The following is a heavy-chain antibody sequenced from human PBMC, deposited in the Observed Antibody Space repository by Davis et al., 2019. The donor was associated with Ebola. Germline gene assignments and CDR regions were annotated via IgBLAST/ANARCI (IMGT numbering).Heavy chain of an antibody. V-gene: IGHV4-59*08. CDR2: IYYRGST. CDR1: GGSISSYY. CDR3: ARQIGWGSGWYSGNNWFDP. D-gene: IGHD6-19*01. J-gene: IGHJ5*02. Sequence: SETLSLTCTVSGGSISSYYWSWIRQPPGKGLEWIGYIYYRGSTNYNPSLKSRVTISVDTSKNQFSLKLSSVTAADTAVYYCARQIGWGSGWYSGNNWFDPWGQGTLVTVSS.